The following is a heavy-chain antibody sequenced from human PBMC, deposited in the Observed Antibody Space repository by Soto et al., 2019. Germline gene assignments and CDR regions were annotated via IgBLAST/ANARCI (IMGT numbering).Heavy chain of an antibody. CDR3: AHIVGAPNWFDP. J-gene: IGHJ5*02. D-gene: IGHD1-26*01. V-gene: IGHV2-5*02. CDR1: GFSLSTSGVG. CDR2: IYWDDDK. Sequence: QIILKESGPTLVKPTQTLTLTCTFSGFSLSTSGVGVGWIRQPPGKALEWLALIYWDDDKRYSPSLKSRHTITQDTANNQLVLTMTNMDPVDTATYYCAHIVGAPNWFDPWRQGTLVTVSS.